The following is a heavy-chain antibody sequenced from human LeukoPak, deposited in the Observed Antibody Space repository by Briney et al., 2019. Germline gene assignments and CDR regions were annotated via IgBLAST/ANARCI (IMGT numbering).Heavy chain of an antibody. D-gene: IGHD3-10*01. CDR3: ARGISITMVRGDIGY. V-gene: IGHV1-46*01. CDR1: GYTFTSYY. CDR2: INPSGGST. J-gene: IGHJ4*02. Sequence: GASVKVSCKASGYTFTSYYMHWVRQAPGQGLEWMGIINPSGGSTSYAQKVQGRVTMTRDTSTSTVYMELRSLRSEDTAVYYCARGISITMVRGDIGYWGQGTLVTVSS.